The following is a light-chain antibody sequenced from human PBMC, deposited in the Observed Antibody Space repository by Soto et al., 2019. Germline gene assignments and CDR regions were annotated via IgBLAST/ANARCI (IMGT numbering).Light chain of an antibody. J-gene: IGKJ4*01. CDR1: QSISTY. CDR2: AAS. Sequence: DIQMTQSPSSLSASVGDRVTITCRASQSISTYLNWYQQKPGKAPKFLIYAASSLQSGVPSRFSGSGSGTDFTLTISSLQPEDFATYYCQQSYSTPLVTFGGGTKVEIK. V-gene: IGKV1-39*01. CDR3: QQSYSTPLVT.